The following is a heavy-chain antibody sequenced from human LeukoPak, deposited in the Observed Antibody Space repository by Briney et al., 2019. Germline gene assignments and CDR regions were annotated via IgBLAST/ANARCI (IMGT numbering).Heavy chain of an antibody. D-gene: IGHD6-19*01. CDR3: ARAGIAVAGLDY. CDR2: ISPSGDIT. V-gene: IGHV3-23*01. J-gene: IGHJ4*02. CDR1: GFSFSSHG. Sequence: GGSLRLSCAGSGFSFSSHGMNWVRQAPGKGLEWVSGISPSGDITYYTDSVRGRFTISRDNFKNTLSLQVNSLRAEDTAMYYCARAGIAVAGLDYWGQGTLVTVSS.